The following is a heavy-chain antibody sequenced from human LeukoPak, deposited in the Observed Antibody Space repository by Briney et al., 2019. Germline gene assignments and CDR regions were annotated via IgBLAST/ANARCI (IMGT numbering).Heavy chain of an antibody. J-gene: IGHJ4*02. Sequence: KSSETLSLTCTVSGGSISNYLWSWIRQPPGKRLEWIGYVFDSGSTNYNPSLKSRVTISVDTSKKQFSLKVSSVTAADTAVYYCARGYSSSWNYLDYWGQGTLVTVSS. CDR2: VFDSGST. V-gene: IGHV4-59*01. CDR3: ARGYSSSWNYLDY. CDR1: GGSISNYL. D-gene: IGHD6-13*01.